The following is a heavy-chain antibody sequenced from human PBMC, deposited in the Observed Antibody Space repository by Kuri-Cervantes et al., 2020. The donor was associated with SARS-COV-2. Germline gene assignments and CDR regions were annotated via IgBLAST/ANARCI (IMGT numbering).Heavy chain of an antibody. Sequence: GESLKISCAASGFAFTNYGMHWVRQAPGKGLEWMGGFDPEDGETIYAQKFQGRVTMTEDTSTDTAYMELSSLRSEDTAVYYCALGYWGSGYPRYYYYMDVWGKGTTVTVSS. CDR1: GFAFTNYG. V-gene: IGHV1-24*01. CDR3: ALGYWGSGYPRYYYYMDV. CDR2: FDPEDGET. D-gene: IGHD3-22*01. J-gene: IGHJ6*03.